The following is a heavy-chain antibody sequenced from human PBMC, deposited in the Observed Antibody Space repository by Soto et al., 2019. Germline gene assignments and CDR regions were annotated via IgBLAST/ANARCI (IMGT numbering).Heavy chain of an antibody. D-gene: IGHD3-22*01. CDR2: ISWNSGSI. Sequence: EVQLVESGGGLVQPGRSLRLSCAASGFTFDDYAMHWVRQAPGKGLEWVSGISWNSGSIGYADSVKGRFTISRDNAKNSLYLQMNSLRAEDTALYYCAKGGYYDSSGYYSTPLYWGQGTLVTVST. J-gene: IGHJ4*02. CDR3: AKGGYYDSSGYYSTPLY. CDR1: GFTFDDYA. V-gene: IGHV3-9*01.